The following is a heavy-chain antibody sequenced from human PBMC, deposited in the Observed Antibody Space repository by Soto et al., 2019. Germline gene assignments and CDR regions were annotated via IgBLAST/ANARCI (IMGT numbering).Heavy chain of an antibody. V-gene: IGHV1-24*01. CDR1: GYTLTELS. Sequence: AASVKVSCKVSGYTLTELSMHWVRQAPGKGLEWMGGFDPEDGETIYAQKFQGRVTMTEDTSTDTAYMELSSLRSEDTAVYYCATLGYSSGWYAVGTVSPDYYYYGMDVWGQGTTVTVSS. CDR3: ATLGYSSGWYAVGTVSPDYYYYGMDV. D-gene: IGHD6-19*01. CDR2: FDPEDGET. J-gene: IGHJ6*02.